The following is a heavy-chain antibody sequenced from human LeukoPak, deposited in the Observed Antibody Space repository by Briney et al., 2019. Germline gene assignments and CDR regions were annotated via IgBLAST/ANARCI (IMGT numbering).Heavy chain of an antibody. D-gene: IGHD2-2*01. CDR2: VSRDGSMI. J-gene: IGHJ6*02. CDR3: AKGGFCTSTTCSYYYGMDV. CDR1: GFTFSNYW. V-gene: IGHV3-74*01. Sequence: GGSLRLSCADSGFTFSNYWMHWVRQVPGKGLVWVSRVSRDGSMITYADSVKGRFTISRDNAKNTLYLQMNSLRAEDTAVYYCAKGGFCTSTTCSYYYGMDVWGQGTTVTVSS.